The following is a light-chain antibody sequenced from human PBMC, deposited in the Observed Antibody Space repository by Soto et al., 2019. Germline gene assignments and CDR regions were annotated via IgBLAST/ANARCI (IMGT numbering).Light chain of an antibody. V-gene: IGLV2-11*01. Sequence: QSALTQPRSVSGSHVQSVTIDCTGTTSDIVGYDYVSWYQHHPGKAPKLMIYDVTTRPSGVPDRFSGSKSGNTASLAISGLQAEDEADYYCCSYAGSYILIFGGGTKVTVL. CDR3: CSYAGSYILI. J-gene: IGLJ2*01. CDR2: DVT. CDR1: TSDIVGYDY.